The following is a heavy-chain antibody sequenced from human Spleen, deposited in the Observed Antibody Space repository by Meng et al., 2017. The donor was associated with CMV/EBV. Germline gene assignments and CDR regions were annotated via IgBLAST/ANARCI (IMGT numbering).Heavy chain of an antibody. CDR3: AKLVRPQGLRGFDL. CDR1: GDPTNNRHYD. CDR2: ISPSGNT. V-gene: IGHV4-39*07. D-gene: IGHD3-10*01. Sequence: SGDPTNNRHYDGGWFRQPPGKGLEWIGTISPSGNTFYNPSLKSRVTMSVDTSKNQVSLRVNSVTAADTAVYYCAKLVRPQGLRGFDLWGQGALVTVSS. J-gene: IGHJ5*02.